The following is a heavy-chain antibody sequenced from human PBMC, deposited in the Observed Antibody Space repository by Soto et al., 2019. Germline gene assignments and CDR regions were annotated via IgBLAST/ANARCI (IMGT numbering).Heavy chain of an antibody. CDR2: IIPIFGTA. V-gene: IGHV1-69*13. J-gene: IGHJ3*02. D-gene: IGHD1-26*01. Sequence: APVKVSCKASGGTFSSYAISWVRQAPAQGLEWMGGIIPIFGTANYAQKFQGRGTITADESTSTAYMELSSLRSEDTAVYYCAGDRPGRVGANSHAFYIRGQGRMFT. CDR1: GGTFSSYA. CDR3: AGDRPGRVGANSHAFYI.